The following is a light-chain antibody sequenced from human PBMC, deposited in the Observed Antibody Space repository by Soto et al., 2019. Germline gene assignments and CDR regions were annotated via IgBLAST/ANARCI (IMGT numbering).Light chain of an antibody. CDR1: ISNIGDNS. CDR2: DSN. CDR3: GAWDRSLTVYV. J-gene: IGLJ1*01. V-gene: IGLV1-51*01. Sequence: QSVLTQPPLVSAAPGQEVTISCSGSISNIGDNSVSWYQQLPGTAPKLLLYDSNKRPSGIPARFSGSKSGTSATLGITGLQTGDEADYYCGAWDRSLTVYVFGSGTKLTVL.